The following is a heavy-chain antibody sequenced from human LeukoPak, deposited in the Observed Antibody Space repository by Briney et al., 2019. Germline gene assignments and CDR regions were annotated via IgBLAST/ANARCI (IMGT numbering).Heavy chain of an antibody. CDR2: INQDETEK. J-gene: IGHJ4*02. V-gene: IGHV3-7*01. CDR1: GFTFSGYW. Sequence: GGSLRLSCAASGFTFSGYWMTWVRQAPGKGLEWVANINQDETEKYYGDSVKGRFTISRDNAKKSLYLQMNSLRDEDTAVYFCARASLWGDQRFWEYWGQGTLVTVSS. CDR3: ARASLWGDQRFWEY. D-gene: IGHD3-16*01.